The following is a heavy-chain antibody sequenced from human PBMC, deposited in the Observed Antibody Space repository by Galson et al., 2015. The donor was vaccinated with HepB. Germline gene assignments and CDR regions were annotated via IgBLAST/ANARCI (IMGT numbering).Heavy chain of an antibody. D-gene: IGHD6-19*01. V-gene: IGHV3-9*01. Sequence: SLRLSCAASGFTFDDYAMHWVRQAPGKGLEWVSGINWNDGTIGYTDSVKGRFTISRDNAKNSLYLQMNSLRAEDTALYFCAKDTSGRLGAFDIWGQGTMVTVSS. CDR1: GFTFDDYA. CDR3: AKDTSGRLGAFDI. J-gene: IGHJ3*02. CDR2: INWNDGTI.